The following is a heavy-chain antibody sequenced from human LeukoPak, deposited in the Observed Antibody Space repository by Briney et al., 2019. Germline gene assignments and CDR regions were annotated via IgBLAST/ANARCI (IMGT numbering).Heavy chain of an antibody. Sequence: PSETLSLTCAVYGGSFSGYYWSWIRQTPGKGLEWIGEINHSGRTNYNPSLKSRVTISVDTSKNQFSLKLSSVTAADTAVYYCARQNYGAAPLRYWGQGTLVTVSS. V-gene: IGHV4-34*01. J-gene: IGHJ4*02. CDR3: ARQNYGAAPLRY. D-gene: IGHD4/OR15-4a*01. CDR2: INHSGRT. CDR1: GGSFSGYY.